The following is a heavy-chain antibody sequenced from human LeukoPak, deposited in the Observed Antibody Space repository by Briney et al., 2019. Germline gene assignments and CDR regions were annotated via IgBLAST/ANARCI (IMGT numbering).Heavy chain of an antibody. CDR1: GYTFTGYY. CDR3: ARERGSSWGQYYFDY. Sequence: ASVKVSCKASGYTFTGYYMHWVRQAPGQGLEWMGIINPSGGSTSYAQKFQGRVTMTSDTSTSTVYMELSSLRSEDTAVYYCARERGSSWGQYYFDYWGQGTLVTVSS. D-gene: IGHD6-13*01. J-gene: IGHJ4*02. V-gene: IGHV1-46*01. CDR2: INPSGGST.